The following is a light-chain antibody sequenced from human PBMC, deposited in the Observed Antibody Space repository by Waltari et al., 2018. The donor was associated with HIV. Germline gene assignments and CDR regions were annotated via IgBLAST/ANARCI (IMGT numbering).Light chain of an antibody. CDR1: QNIDTW. Sequence: DTQMTQFPSTPSTSEGDRNTITSRASQNIDTWLAWYQQKAGKAPKLLVYKASSLESGVPTRFSGSGSGTEFTLTISSLQPDDYATYYCQHYNTSSPWTFGQGTRVDI. J-gene: IGKJ1*01. CDR2: KAS. CDR3: QHYNTSSPWT. V-gene: IGKV1-5*03.